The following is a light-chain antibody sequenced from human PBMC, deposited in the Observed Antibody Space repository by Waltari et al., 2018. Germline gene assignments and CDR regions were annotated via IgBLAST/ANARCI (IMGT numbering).Light chain of an antibody. Sequence: QSVLTQPPAASGTPGQRVIASCSGSSYDIGGNPVNWYQHRPGLAPKLLIYANDQGPSGVPDRFSGYKSDTSASLAISGRQSDDEADYYCSIWTDSLNGWVFGGGTKLTVL. V-gene: IGLV1-44*01. CDR1: SYDIGGNP. J-gene: IGLJ3*02. CDR2: AND. CDR3: SIWTDSLNGWV.